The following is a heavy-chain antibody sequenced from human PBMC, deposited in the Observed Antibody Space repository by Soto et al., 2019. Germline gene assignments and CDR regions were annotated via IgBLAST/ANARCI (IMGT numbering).Heavy chain of an antibody. D-gene: IGHD6-13*01. Sequence: SDTLSLTCAVYGGSFSCYYWSWIRQPPGKGLEWIGEINHSGSTNYNPSLKSRVTISVDTSKTQFSLKLSSVTAADTAVYYCARAYSSSWKFLDYWGQGTLVTVSS. CDR1: GGSFSCYY. J-gene: IGHJ4*02. V-gene: IGHV4-34*01. CDR3: ARAYSSSWKFLDY. CDR2: INHSGST.